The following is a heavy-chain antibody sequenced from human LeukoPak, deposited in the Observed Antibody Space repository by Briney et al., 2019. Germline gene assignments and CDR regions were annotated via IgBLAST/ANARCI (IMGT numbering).Heavy chain of an antibody. CDR3: ARDAGATYLRGDAFDI. CDR1: GFTFSSDS. D-gene: IGHD1-26*01. CDR2: ISSSSSYI. Sequence: GGSLRLSCAASGFTFSSDSMKCGRQAPGEGLEGFSAISSSSSYIYYADSVKGRFTISRDNAKNSLYLQMNSLRAEDTAVYYCARDAGATYLRGDAFDIWGQGTMVTVSS. J-gene: IGHJ3*02. V-gene: IGHV3-21*01.